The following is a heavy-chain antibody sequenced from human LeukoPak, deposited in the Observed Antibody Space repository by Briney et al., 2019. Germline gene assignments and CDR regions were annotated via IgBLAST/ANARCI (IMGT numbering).Heavy chain of an antibody. J-gene: IGHJ4*02. Sequence: PGGSLRLSCVASGFTFSSKWMHWVRQAPGKGLVWVSRIHKDGSSTTYADSVKGRFTISRDNAKNTLYLQMNSLRAEDTAMYYCAREAYGSGNYYSDYWGQGTLVTVSS. CDR1: GFTFSSKW. CDR2: IHKDGSST. V-gene: IGHV3-74*01. CDR3: AREAYGSGNYYSDY. D-gene: IGHD3-10*01.